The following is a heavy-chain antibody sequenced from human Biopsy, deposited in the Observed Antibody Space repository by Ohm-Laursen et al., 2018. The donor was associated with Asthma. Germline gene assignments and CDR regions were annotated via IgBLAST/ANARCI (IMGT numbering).Heavy chain of an antibody. CDR3: ARDFSRAIMIGGGREHYFDF. CDR1: GFTFMTYG. V-gene: IGHV3-33*01. Sequence: RSLRLSCSASGFTFMTYGMHWVRQVPGKGLEWVATGGSDESYTDHADSVKGRFTISRDNSKNTLHLQMNSLSPEDTAVYYCARDFSRAIMIGGGREHYFDFWGQGTLVTVSS. J-gene: IGHJ4*02. D-gene: IGHD3-16*01. CDR2: GGSDESYT.